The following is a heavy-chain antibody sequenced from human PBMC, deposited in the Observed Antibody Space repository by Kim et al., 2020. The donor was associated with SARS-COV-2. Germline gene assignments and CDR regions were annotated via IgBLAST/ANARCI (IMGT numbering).Heavy chain of an antibody. Sequence: GGSLRLSCAASGFTFSSYAMSWVRQAPGKGLEWVSAISGSGGSTYYADSVKGRFTISRDNSKNTLYLQMNSLRAEDTAVYYCAKDRDSSGYYPEYFQHWGQGTLVTVSS. J-gene: IGHJ1*01. D-gene: IGHD3-22*01. CDR3: AKDRDSSGYYPEYFQH. CDR2: ISGSGGST. V-gene: IGHV3-23*01. CDR1: GFTFSSYA.